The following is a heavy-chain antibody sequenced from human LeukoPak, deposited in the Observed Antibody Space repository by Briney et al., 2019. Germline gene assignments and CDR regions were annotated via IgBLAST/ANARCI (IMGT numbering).Heavy chain of an antibody. CDR2: INTNTGNP. J-gene: IGHJ6*02. D-gene: IGHD6-13*01. Sequence: ASVTVSCKASGYTFTSYAMNWVRQAPGQGLEWMGWINTNTGNPTYAQGFTGRFVFSLDTSVSTAYLQISSLKAEDTAVYCCARGGLWYSSSWSSLYYYGMDVWGQGTTVTVSS. V-gene: IGHV7-4-1*02. CDR1: GYTFTSYA. CDR3: ARGGLWYSSSWSSLYYYGMDV.